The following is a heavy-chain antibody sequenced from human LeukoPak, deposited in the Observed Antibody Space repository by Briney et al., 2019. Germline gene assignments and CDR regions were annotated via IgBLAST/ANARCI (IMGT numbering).Heavy chain of an antibody. V-gene: IGHV3-7*01. J-gene: IGHJ4*02. Sequence: GGSLRLSCAASGFTFSSYWMSWVRQAPGKGLEWVANIKQDGSEKYYVNSVKGRFTISRDNAKNSLYLQMNSLRAEDTAVYYCARDGGVEGAGSGSYYLPFPDYWCQGTLVTVSS. CDR3: ARDGGVEGAGSGSYYLPFPDY. D-gene: IGHD3-10*01. CDR2: IKQDGSEK. CDR1: GFTFSSYW.